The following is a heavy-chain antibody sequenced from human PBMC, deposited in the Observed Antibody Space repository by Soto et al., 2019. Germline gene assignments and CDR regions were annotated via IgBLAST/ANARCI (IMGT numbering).Heavy chain of an antibody. D-gene: IGHD1-1*01. Sequence: SETLSLTCTVSGGSISSGGYHWSWIRQHPGTGLEWIGYIYYSGSTYYNPSLKSRVTISVDTSKNQFSLKLSSVTAADTAVYYCARDRRTGTGDYYYGMDVWGQGTTVTVSS. V-gene: IGHV4-31*03. CDR1: GGSISSGGYH. CDR2: IYYSGST. J-gene: IGHJ6*02. CDR3: ARDRRTGTGDYYYGMDV.